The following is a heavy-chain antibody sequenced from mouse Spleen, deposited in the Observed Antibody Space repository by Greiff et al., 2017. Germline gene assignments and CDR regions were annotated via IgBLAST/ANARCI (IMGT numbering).Heavy chain of an antibody. D-gene: IGHD2-12*01. CDR3: DGCSYDGFAY. CDR2: IDPSDGYT. V-gene: IGHV1-69*01. Sequence: QVQLQQPGAELVMPGASVKLSCKASGYTFTSYWMHWVKQRPGQGLEWIGEIDPSDGYTNYNQKFKGKATLTVDKSSSTAYMQLSSLTSEDSAVYYCDGCSYDGFAYWGQGTLVTVSA. J-gene: IGHJ3*01. CDR1: GYTFTSYW.